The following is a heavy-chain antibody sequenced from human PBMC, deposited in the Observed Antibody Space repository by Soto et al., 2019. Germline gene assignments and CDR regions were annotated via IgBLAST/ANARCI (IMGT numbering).Heavy chain of an antibody. Sequence: SETLSLTCAVSGGSISSGGYSWSWIRQPPGKGLEWIGYIYHSGSTYYNPSLKSRVTISVDRSKNQFSLKLSSVTAADTAVYYCARVRQSDYGDAFDIWGQGTMVTVSS. CDR1: GGSISSGGYS. J-gene: IGHJ3*02. CDR2: IYHSGST. V-gene: IGHV4-30-2*01. CDR3: ARVRQSDYGDAFDI. D-gene: IGHD3-16*01.